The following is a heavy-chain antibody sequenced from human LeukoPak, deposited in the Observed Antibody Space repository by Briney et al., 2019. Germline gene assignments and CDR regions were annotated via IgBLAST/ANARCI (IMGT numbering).Heavy chain of an antibody. J-gene: IGHJ4*02. CDR1: GGSLSGYY. V-gene: IGHV4-34*01. CDR2: INHSGST. D-gene: IGHD6-19*01. Sequence: SETLSLTCAVSGGSLSGYYWTWIRQPPGKGLEWIGDINHSGSTNYNPSLKSRVTISVDTSKKQFFLKLSSVTAADTAVYYCARHGRVAVAGTRGFDYWGQGTLVTVSS. CDR3: ARHGRVAVAGTRGFDY.